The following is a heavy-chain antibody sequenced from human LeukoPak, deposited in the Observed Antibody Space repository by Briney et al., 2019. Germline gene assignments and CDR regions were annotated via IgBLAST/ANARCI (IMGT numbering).Heavy chain of an antibody. J-gene: IGHJ4*02. CDR1: GFTVSSNY. V-gene: IGHV3-53*01. CDR2: IYSGGST. Sequence: GGSLRLSCAASGFTVSSNYMSWVRQAPGKGLEWVSVIYSGGSTYYADSVKGRFTIPRDNSKNTLYLQMNSLRAEDTAVYYCAVQDPSGYYGDYGYWGQGTLVTVSS. D-gene: IGHD4-17*01. CDR3: AVQDPSGYYGDYGY.